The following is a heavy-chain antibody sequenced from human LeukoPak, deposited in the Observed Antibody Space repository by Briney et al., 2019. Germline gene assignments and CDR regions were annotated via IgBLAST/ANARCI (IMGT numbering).Heavy chain of an antibody. Sequence: SETLSLTCAVYGGSFSDYYWSWIRQPTGRGLEWIGEVKHSGRTYYNPSLKSRVTISVDTSKNQFSLKLSSVTAADTAVYYCARAPLPYYYGSGSYRVYWFDPWGQGTLVTVSS. J-gene: IGHJ5*02. D-gene: IGHD3-10*01. CDR3: ARAPLPYYYGSGSYRVYWFDP. CDR2: VKHSGRT. V-gene: IGHV4-34*01. CDR1: GGSFSDYY.